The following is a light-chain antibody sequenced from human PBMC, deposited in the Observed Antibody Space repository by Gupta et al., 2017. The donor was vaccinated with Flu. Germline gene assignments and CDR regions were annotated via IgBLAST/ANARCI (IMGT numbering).Light chain of an antibody. CDR3: SQGLQTPCT. J-gene: IGKJ2*02. CDR2: LGS. CDR1: RGLRRNGYNY. V-gene: IGKV2-28*01. Sequence: PVFLGCPAYMCCSSSRGLRRNGYNYLDWYLQKPGQAPQLLIYLGSTRACGVPDRFSGSGSGTDFTLKISRVEAEDVGVYYCSQGLQTPCTFGQGTKVDIK.